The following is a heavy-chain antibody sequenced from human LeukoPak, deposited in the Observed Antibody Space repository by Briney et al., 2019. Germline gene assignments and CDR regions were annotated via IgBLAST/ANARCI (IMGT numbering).Heavy chain of an antibody. J-gene: IGHJ4*02. CDR1: GGSISSHY. CDR3: ARTIVVVVAATIDY. V-gene: IGHV4-39*02. Sequence: SETLSLTCTVSGGSISSHYWSWIRQPPGKGLEWIGTISYGGSTYYSPSLKSRVTISVDTSKNHFSLKLSSVTAADTAVYYCARTIVVVVAATIDYWGQGTLVTVSS. CDR2: ISYGGST. D-gene: IGHD2-15*01.